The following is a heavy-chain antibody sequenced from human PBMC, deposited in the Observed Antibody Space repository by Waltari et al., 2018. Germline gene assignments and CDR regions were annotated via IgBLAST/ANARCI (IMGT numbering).Heavy chain of an antibody. CDR1: GFDVSGRY. CDR3: AKDRSYGHSLAN. CDR2: IHSGGNT. D-gene: IGHD4-17*01. Sequence: EVQLVESGGGLLQRGGSLRLSCAGSGFDVSGRYMNWVRQAPGKGLEWVSGIHSGGNTYYADSVKGRFTISRDNSKNTLYLQMNSLRAEDTAVYYCAKDRSYGHSLANWGQGTLVTVSS. J-gene: IGHJ4*02. V-gene: IGHV3-53*01.